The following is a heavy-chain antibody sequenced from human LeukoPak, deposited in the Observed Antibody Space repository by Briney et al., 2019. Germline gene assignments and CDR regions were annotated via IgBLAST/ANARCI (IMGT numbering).Heavy chain of an antibody. CDR2: ISSSSSTI. Sequence: GGSLRLSCAASGFTFSSYSMNWVRQAPGKGLEWVSYISSSSSTIYYADSVKGRFTISRDNAKNSLYLQMNGLRAEDTAVYYCARENRPYDSSGYRGYYFDYWGQGTLVTVSS. D-gene: IGHD3-22*01. CDR1: GFTFSSYS. CDR3: ARENRPYDSSGYRGYYFDY. J-gene: IGHJ4*02. V-gene: IGHV3-48*01.